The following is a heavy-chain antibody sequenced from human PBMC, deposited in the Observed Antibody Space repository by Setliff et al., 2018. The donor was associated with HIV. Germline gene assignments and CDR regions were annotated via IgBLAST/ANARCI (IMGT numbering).Heavy chain of an antibody. CDR1: GFTFSNFA. CDR3: ARDQLRIPERWDFDF. D-gene: IGHD1-26*01. J-gene: IGHJ4*02. V-gene: IGHV3-23*01. Sequence: GGSLRLSCAASGFTFSNFAMSWVRQAPGKGLEWVSAISGSGGSTYYADSVKGRFTISRDNSKNTLYLQMNRLRADDTAVYYCARDQLRIPERWDFDFWGQGTLVTVSS. CDR2: ISGSGGST.